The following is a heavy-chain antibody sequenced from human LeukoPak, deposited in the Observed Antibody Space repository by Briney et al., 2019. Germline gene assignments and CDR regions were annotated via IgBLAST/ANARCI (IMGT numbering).Heavy chain of an antibody. CDR1: EYTFTGYY. J-gene: IGHJ4*02. Sequence: ASVKVSCKASEYTFTGYYIHWVRQAPGQGLEWMGWISTYNGNSDYAQKFRDRVTMTTDTSTNTVYMELRSLRSDDTAVYYCARSRALWFGELFHFDCWGQGTLVTVSS. CDR3: ARSRALWFGELFHFDC. CDR2: ISTYNGNS. D-gene: IGHD3-10*01. V-gene: IGHV1-18*04.